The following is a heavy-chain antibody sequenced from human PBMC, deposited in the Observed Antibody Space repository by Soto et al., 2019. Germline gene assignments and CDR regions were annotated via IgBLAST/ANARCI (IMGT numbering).Heavy chain of an antibody. D-gene: IGHD5-12*01. V-gene: IGHV3-30-3*01. CDR1: GFTFRSYA. J-gene: IGHJ4*02. CDR2: VSYDGGNE. CDR3: ARASGYDKWNTLNY. Sequence: QVQLVESGGGVVQPGRCLRLCCTASGFTFRSYAMHWVRQAPGKGLEWVASVSYDGGNEHYADSVKGRFTISRDNSKNTLSLQMNSLRVEDTAVFYCARASGYDKWNTLNYWGQGTQVTVSS.